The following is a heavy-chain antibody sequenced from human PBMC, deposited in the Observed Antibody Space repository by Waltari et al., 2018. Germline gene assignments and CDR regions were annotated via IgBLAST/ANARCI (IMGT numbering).Heavy chain of an antibody. D-gene: IGHD3-22*01. CDR3: AKGGSDYYDSSGYLGFDY. CDR1: GFTFSSYG. V-gene: IGHV3-30*18. Sequence: QVQLVESGGGVVQPGRSLRLSCAASGFTFSSYGMHWVRQAPGKGLEWVAVISYDGSNKYYSDSVNGRFTISRDNSKNTLYLQMNSLRAEDTAVYYCAKGGSDYYDSSGYLGFDYWGQGTLVTVSS. CDR2: ISYDGSNK. J-gene: IGHJ4*02.